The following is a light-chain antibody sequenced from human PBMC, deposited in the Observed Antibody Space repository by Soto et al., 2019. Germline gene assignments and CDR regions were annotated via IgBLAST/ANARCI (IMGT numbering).Light chain of an antibody. CDR1: SSDVGSYNL. Sequence: QSALTQPASVSGSPGQSITISCTGTSSDVGSYNLVSWYQQHPGKAPKLMLYEVSKRPSGVSNRFSGSKSGNTASLTISWLQAEDEADYYCCSYAGSSTVVFGGWTQLTVL. J-gene: IGLJ2*01. CDR2: EVS. CDR3: CSYAGSSTVV. V-gene: IGLV2-23*02.